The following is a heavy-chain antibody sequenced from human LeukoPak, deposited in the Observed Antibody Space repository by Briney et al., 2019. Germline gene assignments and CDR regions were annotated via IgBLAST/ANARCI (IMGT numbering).Heavy chain of an antibody. CDR2: TSYDERNK. V-gene: IGHV3-30*04. CDR3: AKAAANKVGATPFDY. D-gene: IGHD1-26*01. Sequence: GSLRLSCAASGFTFSSNAMHWVRQAPGKGLEWVAATSYDERNKYYGDSVRGRFTISRDNSKNTLYLQMNSLRAEDTAVYYCAKAAANKVGATPFDYWGQGTLVTVSS. CDR1: GFTFSSNA. J-gene: IGHJ4*02.